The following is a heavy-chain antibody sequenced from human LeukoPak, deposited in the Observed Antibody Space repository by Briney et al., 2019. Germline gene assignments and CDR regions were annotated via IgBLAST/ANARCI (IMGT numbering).Heavy chain of an antibody. CDR1: GFTFRSYA. D-gene: IGHD3-3*01. V-gene: IGHV4-34*01. Sequence: NPGGSLRLSCAASGFTFRSYAMSWVRQPPGKGLEWIGDISHSGGTNYTPSLKSRVTISVDTSKNQISLKLTSVTAADTAVYYCARGGHGRFFPYGMDVWGQGTTVTVSS. CDR2: ISHSGGT. J-gene: IGHJ6*02. CDR3: ARGGHGRFFPYGMDV.